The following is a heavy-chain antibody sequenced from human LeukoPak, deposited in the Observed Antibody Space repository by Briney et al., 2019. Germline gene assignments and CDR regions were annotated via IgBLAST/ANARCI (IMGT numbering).Heavy chain of an antibody. CDR1: GFTFNNFA. CDR2: ISGSDGRT. V-gene: IGHV3-23*01. J-gene: IGHJ4*02. CDR3: AKESPYSSIRLYYFDY. Sequence: GGSLRLSCAASGFTFNNFAMSWVRQTPEKGLEWVSAISGSDGRTFYADSVKGRFTIPRDNSKNTLSLQMNSLGADDTAVYYCAKESPYSSIRLYYFDYWGQGTLVTVSS. D-gene: IGHD2-15*01.